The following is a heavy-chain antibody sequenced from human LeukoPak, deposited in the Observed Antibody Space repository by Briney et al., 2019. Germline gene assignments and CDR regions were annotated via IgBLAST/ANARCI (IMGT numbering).Heavy chain of an antibody. CDR1: GFTFSNHA. J-gene: IGHJ4*02. CDR3: ARVYYYSDDNKYYFDY. D-gene: IGHD2/OR15-2a*01. V-gene: IGHV3-64*01. Sequence: PGGSLRLSCAASGFTFSNHAMHWVRQAPGKGLEYVSAISSNGGNTYYSNSVKGRFTISRDNSKNTLFLQMGSLRAEDMAVYYCARVYYYSDDNKYYFDYWGQGTLVTVSS. CDR2: ISSNGGNT.